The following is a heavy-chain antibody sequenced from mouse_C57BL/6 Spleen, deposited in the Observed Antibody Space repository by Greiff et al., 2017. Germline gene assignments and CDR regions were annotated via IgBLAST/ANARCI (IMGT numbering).Heavy chain of an antibody. CDR1: GYTFTDYE. CDR3: TRDYYGSSGYFDV. Sequence: QVQLQQSGAELVRPGASVTLSCKASGYTFTDYEMHWVKQTPVHGLEWIGAIDPDTGGTAYNQKFKGKAILTADKSSSTAYMELRSLTSEDSAVYYCTRDYYGSSGYFDVWGTGTTVTVSS. D-gene: IGHD1-1*01. V-gene: IGHV1-15*01. J-gene: IGHJ1*03. CDR2: IDPDTGGT.